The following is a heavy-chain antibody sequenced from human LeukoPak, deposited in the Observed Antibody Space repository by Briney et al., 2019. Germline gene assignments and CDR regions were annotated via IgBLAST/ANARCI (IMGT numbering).Heavy chain of an antibody. CDR2: ISSSSSYI. V-gene: IGHV3-21*01. Sequence: GGSLRLSCAASGFTFSSYSMNWVRQAPGKGLEWVSSISSSSSYIYYADSVKGRFTISRDNAKNSLYLQMNRLRAEDTAVYYCARDQVVGASSPYYFDYWGQGTLVTVSS. CDR3: ARDQVVGASSPYYFDY. D-gene: IGHD1-26*01. J-gene: IGHJ4*02. CDR1: GFTFSSYS.